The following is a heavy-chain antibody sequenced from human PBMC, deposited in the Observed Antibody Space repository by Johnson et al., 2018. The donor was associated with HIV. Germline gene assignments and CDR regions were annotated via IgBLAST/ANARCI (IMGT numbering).Heavy chain of an antibody. CDR1: GFTFSNYA. Sequence: QMQLVESGGGVVQPGRSLRLSCAASGFTFSNYAMHWVRQAPGKGLEWVAVISYDGNNKYYADSVKGRFTISRDISKNTLFLQMNSLRAEDTAVYYCARPVIAADDAFDIWGQGTMVTVSS. CDR2: ISYDGNNK. D-gene: IGHD6-13*01. V-gene: IGHV3-30*14. CDR3: ARPVIAADDAFDI. J-gene: IGHJ3*02.